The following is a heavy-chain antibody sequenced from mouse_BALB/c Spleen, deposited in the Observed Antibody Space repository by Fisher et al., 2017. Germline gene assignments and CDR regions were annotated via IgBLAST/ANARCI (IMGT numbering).Heavy chain of an antibody. J-gene: IGHJ4*01. Sequence: EFKGKAILTVDKSSSTAYMQLSSLTSEDSAVYYCARRDAMDYWGQGTSVTVSS. V-gene: IGHV1-69*02. CDR3: ARRDAMDY.